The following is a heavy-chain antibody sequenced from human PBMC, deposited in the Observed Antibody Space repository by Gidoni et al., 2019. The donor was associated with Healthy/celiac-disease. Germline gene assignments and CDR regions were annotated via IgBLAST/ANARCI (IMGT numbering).Heavy chain of an antibody. CDR3: ARGFRSSSWLSGY. J-gene: IGHJ4*02. CDR2: INSDGSST. CDR1: GFTFSSYW. D-gene: IGHD6-13*01. V-gene: IGHV3-74*01. Sequence: EVQLVESGGGLVQPGGSLRLSCAASGFTFSSYWMHWVRQAPGKGLAWVSRINSDGSSTSYADSVKGRCTISRDNAKNTLYLQMNSLRAEDTAVYYCARGFRSSSWLSGYWGQGTLVTVSS.